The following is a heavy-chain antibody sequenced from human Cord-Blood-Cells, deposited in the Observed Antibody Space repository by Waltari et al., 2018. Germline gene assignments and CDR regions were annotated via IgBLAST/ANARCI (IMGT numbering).Heavy chain of an antibody. V-gene: IGHV3-53*02. D-gene: IGHD6-19*01. CDR2: IDRGGST. Sequence: EVQLVETGGGLIQPGGSLRLYCADAGFTVSSNYMSWVSQAPGKGLEWVSVIDRGGSTYYADYVKGRFTSSRDNSKNTLYLQMNSLRAEDTAVYYCARGIAVAGYYYYGMDVWGQGTTVTVSS. CDR3: ARGIAVAGYYYYGMDV. J-gene: IGHJ6*02. CDR1: GFTVSSNY.